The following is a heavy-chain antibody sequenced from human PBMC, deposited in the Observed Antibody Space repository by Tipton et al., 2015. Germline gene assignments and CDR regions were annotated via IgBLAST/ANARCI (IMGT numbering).Heavy chain of an antibody. D-gene: IGHD5-24*01. V-gene: IGHV3-23*01. CDR3: ARAPVEMATILWSRGFDY. CDR1: GFTFSTHA. Sequence: SLRLSCAASGFTFSTHAMTWVRQAPGKGLEWASGISANGGSTYYAESAKGRFTISRDNSKNTLYLQMNSLRAEDTAVYYCARAPVEMATILWSRGFDYWGQGILVTVSS. J-gene: IGHJ4*02. CDR2: ISANGGST.